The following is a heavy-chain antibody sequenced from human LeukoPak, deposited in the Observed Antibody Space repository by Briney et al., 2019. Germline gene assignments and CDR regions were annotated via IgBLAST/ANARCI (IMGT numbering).Heavy chain of an antibody. J-gene: IGHJ5*02. CDR3: ARSRRGSSNWFDP. CDR2: INPNSGGT. D-gene: IGHD2-15*01. Sequence: ASVKVSCKASGYTFTGYYMHWVRQAPGQGLEWMGRINPNSGGTNYAQKFQGRVTMTRDTSISTAYMELSRLRSDDTAVYYCARSRRGSSNWFDPWGQGTLVTVSS. CDR1: GYTFTGYY. V-gene: IGHV1-2*06.